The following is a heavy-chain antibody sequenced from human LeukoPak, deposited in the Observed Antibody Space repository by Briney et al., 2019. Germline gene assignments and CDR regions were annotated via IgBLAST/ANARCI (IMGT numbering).Heavy chain of an antibody. J-gene: IGHJ6*03. CDR1: GYTFTSYD. V-gene: IGHV1-8*03. CDR3: ARGVAAAVSNYYYYMDV. Sequence: GASVKVSCKASGYTFTSYDINWVRQATGQGLEWMGWMNPNSGNTGYAQKFQGRVTITRNTSISTAYMELSSLRSEDTAVYYCARGVAAAVSNYYYYMDVWGKGTTVTVSS. D-gene: IGHD6-13*01. CDR2: MNPNSGNT.